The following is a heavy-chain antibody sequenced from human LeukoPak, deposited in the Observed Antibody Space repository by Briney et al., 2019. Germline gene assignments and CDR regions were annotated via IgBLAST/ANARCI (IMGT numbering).Heavy chain of an antibody. CDR3: ARHYYDSSGYWSPPGDY. CDR1: GGSINNASYH. D-gene: IGHD3-22*01. V-gene: IGHV4-39*01. CDR2: IYYNGST. Sequence: SETLSLTCTVSGGSINNASYHWGWIRQPPGKGLEWIGSIYYNGSTYYSPSLKSRLTISVDTLKNHFSLRLTSVTAADTAVYYCARHYYDSSGYWSPPGDYWAQGTLVTVSS. J-gene: IGHJ4*02.